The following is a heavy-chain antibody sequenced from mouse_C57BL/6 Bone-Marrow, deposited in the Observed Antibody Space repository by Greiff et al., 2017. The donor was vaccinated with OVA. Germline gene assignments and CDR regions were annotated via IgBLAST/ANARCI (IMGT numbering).Heavy chain of an antibody. Sequence: EVQLVESGGGLVQSGRSLRLSCATSGFTFSDFYMEWVRQAPGKGLEWIAASRNKANDYTTEYSASVKGRFIVSRDTSQSILYLQMNALRAEDTAIYYCARSYYGTYCDYWGQGTTLTVSS. D-gene: IGHD2-1*01. V-gene: IGHV7-1*01. J-gene: IGHJ2*01. CDR3: ARSYYGTYCDY. CDR1: GFTFSDFY. CDR2: SRNKANDYTT.